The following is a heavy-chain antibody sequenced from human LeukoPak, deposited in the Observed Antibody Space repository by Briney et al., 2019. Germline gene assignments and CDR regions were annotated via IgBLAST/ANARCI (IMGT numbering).Heavy chain of an antibody. Sequence: SETLSLTCAVYGGSFSGYYWSWIRQPPGKGLEWIGEINHSGSTNYNPSLKSRVTMSVDTSKNQFSLKLSSVTAADTAVYYCAKPGGGDGHNFFYWGQGTLVTVSS. J-gene: IGHJ4*02. CDR1: GGSFSGYY. CDR2: INHSGST. CDR3: AKPGGGDGHNFFY. V-gene: IGHV4-34*01. D-gene: IGHD5-24*01.